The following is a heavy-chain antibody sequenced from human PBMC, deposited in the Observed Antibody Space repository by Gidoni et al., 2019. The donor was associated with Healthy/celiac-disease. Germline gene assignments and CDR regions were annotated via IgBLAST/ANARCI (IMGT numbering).Heavy chain of an antibody. CDR3: AKDRGAWNYDFEAYGMDV. V-gene: IGHV3-23*01. CDR1: GFTFSSYA. J-gene: IGHJ6*02. CDR2: ISGSGGST. D-gene: IGHD3-3*01. Sequence: EVQLLESGGGLVQPGGSLRLSCAASGFTFSSYAMSGVRQAPGKGLEWVSAISGSGGSTYYADSVKGRFTISRDNSKNTLYLQMNSLRAEDTAVYYCAKDRGAWNYDFEAYGMDVWGQGTTVTVSS.